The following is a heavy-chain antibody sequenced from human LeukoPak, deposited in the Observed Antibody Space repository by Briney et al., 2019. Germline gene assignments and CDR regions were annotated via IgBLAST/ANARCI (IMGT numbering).Heavy chain of an antibody. J-gene: IGHJ4*02. D-gene: IGHD4-11*01. CDR3: AMETTVTQIFDY. V-gene: IGHV4-39*01. Sequence: PSETLSLTCTVSGGSISSSSYYWGWIRQPPGKGLEWIGSIYYSGSIYYNPSLKSRVTISVDTSKNQFSLKLSSVTAADTAVYYCAMETTVTQIFDYWGQGTLVTVSS. CDR1: GGSISSSSYY. CDR2: IYYSGSI.